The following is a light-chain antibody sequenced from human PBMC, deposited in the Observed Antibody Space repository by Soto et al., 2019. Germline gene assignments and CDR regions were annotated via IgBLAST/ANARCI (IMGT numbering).Light chain of an antibody. V-gene: IGLV2-14*01. CDR2: EVR. CDR1: SNDVGGFNY. Sequence: QSALTQPASVSGSPGQSITISCTGTSNDVGGFNYVSWYQQHPGKAPKLVIYEVRYRPSGVSDRFSGSRSGNTASLTISGLQAEDEADYYCSSYTGNTTPVFGGGTQLTVL. J-gene: IGLJ3*02. CDR3: SSYTGNTTPV.